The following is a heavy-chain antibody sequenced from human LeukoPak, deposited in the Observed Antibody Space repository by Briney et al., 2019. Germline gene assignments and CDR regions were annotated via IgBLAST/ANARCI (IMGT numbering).Heavy chain of an antibody. CDR2: INPNSGDT. J-gene: IGHJ6*02. D-gene: IGHD4-17*01. CDR1: GYTFTDYY. Sequence: GASVKVSCKASGYTFTDYYMHWVRQAPGQGLQWMGWINPNSGDTGYAQKFQGRVTLTRDTSITTAYMELTNLRSDDTAVYYCARDFTAIGVTTTFGMDVWGQGTTVTVSS. CDR3: ARDFTAIGVTTTFGMDV. V-gene: IGHV1-2*02.